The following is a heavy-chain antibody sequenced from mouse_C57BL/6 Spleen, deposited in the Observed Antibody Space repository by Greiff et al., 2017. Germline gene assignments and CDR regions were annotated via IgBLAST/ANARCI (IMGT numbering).Heavy chain of an antibody. D-gene: IGHD2-2*01. V-gene: IGHV1-80*01. CDR2: IYPGDGDT. CDR3: ARGEGYGEYYFAY. Sequence: QVQLQQSGAELVKSGASVKISCKASGYAFSSYWMNWVKQRPGKGLEWIGQIYPGDGDTNYNGKFKGKATLTADKSSSTAYMQLSSLTSEDSAVYVCARGEGYGEYYFAYWGQGTTLTVSA. CDR1: GYAFSSYW. J-gene: IGHJ2*01.